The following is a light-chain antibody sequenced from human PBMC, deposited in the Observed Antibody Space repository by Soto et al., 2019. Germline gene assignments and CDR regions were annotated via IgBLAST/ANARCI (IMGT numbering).Light chain of an antibody. CDR1: SSGVGSYNL. J-gene: IGLJ1*01. V-gene: IGLV2-23*02. CDR2: EVS. Sequence: QSALTQPASVSGSPGQSITISCTGTSSGVGSYNLVSWYQQHPGKAPKLMIYEVSKRPSGVSNRFSGSKSGNTASLTLSGLQAEDEADYYCCSYAGRHYVFGTGTKVTVL. CDR3: CSYAGRHYV.